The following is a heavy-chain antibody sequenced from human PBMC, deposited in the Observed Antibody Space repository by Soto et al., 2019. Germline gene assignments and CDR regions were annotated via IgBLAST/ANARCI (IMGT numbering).Heavy chain of an antibody. CDR3: ARSDGYRCGQSKLSGYYYGMDV. CDR1: GGTFSSFA. J-gene: IGHJ6*02. V-gene: IGHV1-69*01. CDR2: IIPIFGTS. D-gene: IGHD5-18*01. Sequence: SVKVSCKASGGTFSSFAISWVRQSPGQGLEWMAGIIPIFGTSNYAQKFQGRVTITADDSTSTAYMELSSLRSEDTAVYYCARSDGYRCGQSKLSGYYYGMDVWGQGTTVTVSS.